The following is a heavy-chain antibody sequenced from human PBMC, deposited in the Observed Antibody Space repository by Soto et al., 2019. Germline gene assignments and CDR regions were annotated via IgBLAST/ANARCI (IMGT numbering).Heavy chain of an antibody. CDR1: GFTFSSYG. CDR3: ARSKGGYSYPYYYYGMDV. J-gene: IGHJ6*02. D-gene: IGHD5-18*01. CDR2: IWYDGSNK. Sequence: LRLSCAASGFTFSSYGMHWVRQAPGKGLEWVAVIWYDGSNKYYADSVKGRFTISRDNSKNTLYLQMNSLRAEDTAVYYCARSKGGYSYPYYYYGMDVWGQGTTVTVSS. V-gene: IGHV3-33*01.